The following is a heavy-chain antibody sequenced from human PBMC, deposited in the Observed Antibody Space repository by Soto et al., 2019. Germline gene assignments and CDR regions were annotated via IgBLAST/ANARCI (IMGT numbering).Heavy chain of an antibody. CDR1: GFTFGDYA. V-gene: IGHV3-49*04. CDR3: TREGDFWSGYDAFDI. Sequence: GSLRLSCTASGFTFGDYAMSWVRQAPGKGLEWVGFIRSKAYGGTTEYAASVKGRFTISRDDSKSIAYLQMNSLKTEDTAVYYCTREGDFWSGYDAFDIWGQGTMVTVSS. D-gene: IGHD3-3*01. J-gene: IGHJ3*02. CDR2: IRSKAYGGTT.